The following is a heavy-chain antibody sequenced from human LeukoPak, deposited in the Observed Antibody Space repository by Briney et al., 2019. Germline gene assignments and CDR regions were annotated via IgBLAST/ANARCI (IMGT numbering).Heavy chain of an antibody. Sequence: GGSLRLSCAASGFTFSSYSMNWVRQAPGKGLEWVSSISSSSSYIYYADSVKGRFTISRDNAKNSLYLQMNSLRAEDTAVYYCVREIGVAAGNIQAGDAFDIWGQGTMVTVSS. CDR3: VREIGVAAGNIQAGDAFDI. J-gene: IGHJ3*02. D-gene: IGHD6-13*01. V-gene: IGHV3-21*01. CDR1: GFTFSSYS. CDR2: ISSSSSYI.